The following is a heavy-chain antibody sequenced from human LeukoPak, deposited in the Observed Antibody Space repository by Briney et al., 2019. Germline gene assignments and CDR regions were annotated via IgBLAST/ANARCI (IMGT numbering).Heavy chain of an antibody. CDR3: AKTSIAVAGPPPVS. CDR2: ISGSGGST. V-gene: IGHV3-23*01. J-gene: IGHJ4*02. CDR1: GFTFSSYA. D-gene: IGHD6-19*01. Sequence: GESLRLSCAASGFTFSSYAMSWVRQAPGKGLEWVSAISGSGGSTYYADSVKGRFTISRDNSKNTLYLQMNSLRAEDTAVYYCAKTSIAVAGPPPVSWGQGTLVTVSS.